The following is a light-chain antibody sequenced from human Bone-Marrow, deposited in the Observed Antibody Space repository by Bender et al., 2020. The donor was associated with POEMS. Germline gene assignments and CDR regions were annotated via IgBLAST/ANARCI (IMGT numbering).Light chain of an antibody. CDR2: DDY. CDR3: QVWDVDSDNVV. J-gene: IGLJ2*01. Sequence: SYVLTQPPSVSVAPGQTATIPCVGDDIGTKSVNWSRQKSGQAPTLVVYDDYARAAGVPERFSASNSGDTATLTIRRIEDGDEGDYYGQVWDVDSDNVVFGGGTALTVL. V-gene: IGLV3-21*02. CDR1: DIGTKS.